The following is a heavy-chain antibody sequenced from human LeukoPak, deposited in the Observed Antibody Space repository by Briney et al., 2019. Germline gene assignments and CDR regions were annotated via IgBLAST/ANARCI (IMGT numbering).Heavy chain of an antibody. D-gene: IGHD4-23*01. CDR2: MNPNSGNT. CDR3: ARVPSTVVTPVDY. J-gene: IGHJ4*02. CDR1: GYTFTSYD. V-gene: IGHV1-8*01. Sequence: ASVKVSCKASGYTFTSYDINWVRQATGQGLEWMGWMNPNSGNTDYAQKFQGRVTMTRNTSISTAYMELSSLRSEDTAVYYCARVPSTVVTPVDYWGQGTLVTVSS.